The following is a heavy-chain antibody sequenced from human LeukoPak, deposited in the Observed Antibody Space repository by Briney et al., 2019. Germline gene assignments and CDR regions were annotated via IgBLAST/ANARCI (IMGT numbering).Heavy chain of an antibody. Sequence: GASVRVSCKASGYTFTSYGISWVRQAPGQGLEWMGWISAYNGNTNYAQKLQGRVTMTTDTSTSTAYMELRSLRSDDTAVYYCARLMQDIVVVEGYFDYWGQGTLVTVSS. CDR3: ARLMQDIVVVEGYFDY. CDR1: GYTFTSYG. D-gene: IGHD2-2*01. J-gene: IGHJ4*02. V-gene: IGHV1-18*01. CDR2: ISAYNGNT.